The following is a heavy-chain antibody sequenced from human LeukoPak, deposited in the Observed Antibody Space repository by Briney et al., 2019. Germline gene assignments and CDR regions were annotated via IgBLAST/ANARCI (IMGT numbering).Heavy chain of an antibody. D-gene: IGHD2-15*01. J-gene: IGHJ4*02. Sequence: NPSETLSLTCTVSGGSISSGGYYWSWIRQHPGKGLEWIGYIYYSGSTYYNPSLKSRVTISVDTSKNQFSLKLSSVTAADTAVYYCAREDLGYCSGGSCSGGFDYWGQGTLVTVSS. V-gene: IGHV4-31*03. CDR1: GGSISSGGYY. CDR2: IYYSGST. CDR3: AREDLGYCSGGSCSGGFDY.